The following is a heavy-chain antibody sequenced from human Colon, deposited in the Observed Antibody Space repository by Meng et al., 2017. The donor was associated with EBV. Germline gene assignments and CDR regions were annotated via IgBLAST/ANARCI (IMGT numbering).Heavy chain of an antibody. V-gene: IGHV1-18*01. CDR1: GYTFSSHG. CDR2: ISGYNGNT. CDR3: ARDIIDWEGWFDT. Sequence: QVPLVQSGTEVKKPGASVKVSCTASGYTFSSHGIGWVRQAPGQGLEWMGWISGYNGNTNYAQKFQGRVTMTTDTSTTTAYMELRSLRSDDTAVYYCARDIIDWEGWFDTWGQGTLVTVSS. J-gene: IGHJ5*02. D-gene: IGHD1-26*01.